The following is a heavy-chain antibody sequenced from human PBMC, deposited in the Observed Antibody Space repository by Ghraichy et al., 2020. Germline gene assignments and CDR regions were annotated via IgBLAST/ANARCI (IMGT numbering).Heavy chain of an antibody. Sequence: SETLSLTCTVSGDSISSSTYCWGWIRQPPGKGLEWIGSIYYSGSTYYNPSLKSRVTISVDTSKSQFSLKLSSVTAADTAVYYCARRGASSDNRLFDYWGQGTLVTVSS. V-gene: IGHV4-39*01. CDR3: ARRGASSDNRLFDY. J-gene: IGHJ4*02. CDR1: GDSISSSTYC. D-gene: IGHD1-14*01. CDR2: IYYSGST.